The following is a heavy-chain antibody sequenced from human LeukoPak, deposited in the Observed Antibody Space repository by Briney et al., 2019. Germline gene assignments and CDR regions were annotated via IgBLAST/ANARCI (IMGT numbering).Heavy chain of an antibody. CDR3: ARGSNWGDY. CDR1: GGTISDYY. CDR2: FSNSGTT. Sequence: SETLSLTCTVSGGTISDYYWSWIRQPPGKGLEWIGYFSNSGTTNQNPSLKSRVTMSVDTSKNQFSLKLSSVTAADTAVYYCARGSNWGDYWGQGALVTVSS. J-gene: IGHJ4*02. V-gene: IGHV4-59*12. D-gene: IGHD7-27*01.